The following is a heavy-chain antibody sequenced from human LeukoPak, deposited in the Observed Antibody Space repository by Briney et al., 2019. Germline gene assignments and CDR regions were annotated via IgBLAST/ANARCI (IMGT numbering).Heavy chain of an antibody. CDR2: IIPILGIA. D-gene: IGHD3-10*01. CDR3: ARGAQYYYGFYGMDV. CDR1: GGTFSSYA. Sequence: ASVTVSFKASGGTFSSYAISWVRQAPGQGLEWMGRIIPILGIANYAQKFQGRVTITADKSTSTAYMELSSLRSEDTAVYYCARGAQYYYGFYGMDVWGRGTTVTVSS. J-gene: IGHJ6*02. V-gene: IGHV1-69*04.